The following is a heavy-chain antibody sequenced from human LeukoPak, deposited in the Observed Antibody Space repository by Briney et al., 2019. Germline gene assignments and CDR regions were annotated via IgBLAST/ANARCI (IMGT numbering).Heavy chain of an antibody. Sequence: SETLSLTCAVYGGSFSGYYWSWIRQPPGKGLEWIGEINHSGSTNYNPSLKSRVTISVDTSKNQFSLKLSTVTAAGTAVYYCARGGYSYARGRYFDYWGQGTLVTVSS. CDR3: ARGGYSYARGRYFDY. D-gene: IGHD5-18*01. CDR2: INHSGST. V-gene: IGHV4-34*01. J-gene: IGHJ4*02. CDR1: GGSFSGYY.